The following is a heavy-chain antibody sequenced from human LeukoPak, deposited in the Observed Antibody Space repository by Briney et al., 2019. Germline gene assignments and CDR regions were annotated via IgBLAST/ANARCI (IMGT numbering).Heavy chain of an antibody. V-gene: IGHV4-4*07. CDR3: AREAPGGYKNFDL. CDR2: IYSSGSV. CDR1: GRPNNKHY. D-gene: IGHD5-24*01. J-gene: IGHJ2*01. Sequence: PSETLSHTRTLSGRPNNKHYRSWIRQPAPQGLQWIGRIYSSGSVNYDPSFKSRVTMSVDTSKNQFSLKLSSVTAADTAVYYCAREAPGGYKNFDLWGRGTLVTVSS.